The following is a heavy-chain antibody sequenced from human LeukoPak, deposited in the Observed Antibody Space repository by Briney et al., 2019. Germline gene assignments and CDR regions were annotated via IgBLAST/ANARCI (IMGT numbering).Heavy chain of an antibody. J-gene: IGHJ4*02. V-gene: IGHV1-18*01. Sequence: ASVKVSCKASGYTFTSYGISWVRQAPGQGLEWMGWISAYNGNTNYAQKLQGRVTMTTDTSTSTAYMELRSLRSDDTAVYYCARVNDPYYYDSSGLHFDYWGQGTLVTVSS. CDR2: ISAYNGNT. CDR1: GYTFTSYG. CDR3: ARVNDPYYYDSSGLHFDY. D-gene: IGHD3-22*01.